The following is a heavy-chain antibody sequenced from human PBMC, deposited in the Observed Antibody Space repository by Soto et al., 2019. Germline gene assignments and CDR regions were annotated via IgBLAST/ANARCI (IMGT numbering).Heavy chain of an antibody. CDR2: ISAYNGNT. CDR3: GRGERAAPFDY. D-gene: IGHD2-15*01. V-gene: IGHV1-18*01. J-gene: IGHJ4*02. CDR1: GYTFTSYG. Sequence: GPVNVSCKASGYTFTSYGISWVRQAPGQGLEWMGWISAYNGNTNYAQKLQGRVTMTTDTSTSTAYMELRSLRSDDTAVYYCGRGERAAPFDYWGQGTPVTVTS.